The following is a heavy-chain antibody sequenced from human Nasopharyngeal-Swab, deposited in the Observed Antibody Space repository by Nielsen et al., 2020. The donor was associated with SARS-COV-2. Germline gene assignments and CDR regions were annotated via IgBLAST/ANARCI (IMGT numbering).Heavy chain of an antibody. D-gene: IGHD3-3*01. V-gene: IGHV5-51*01. CDR2: IYPGDSDT. CDR3: ARQAPHYDFWSGSAYYMDV. Sequence: GESLKISCKGSGSSFTSYWIGWVRQMPGKGLEWMGIIYPGDSDTRYSPSFQGQVTISADKSISTAYLQRSSLKASDTAMYYCARQAPHYDFWSGSAYYMDVWGKGTTVTVSS. J-gene: IGHJ6*03. CDR1: GSSFTSYW.